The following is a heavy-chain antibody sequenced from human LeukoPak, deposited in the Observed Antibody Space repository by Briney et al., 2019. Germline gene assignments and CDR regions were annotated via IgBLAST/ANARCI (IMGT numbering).Heavy chain of an antibody. Sequence: GGSLRLSCAASGFTFSSYAMSWVRQAPGKGLEWVSAISGSGGSTYYADSVKGRFTISRDNSKNTLYLQMNSLRAEDTAVYYCARPRYCSGGSCDDAFDIWGQGTMVTVSS. J-gene: IGHJ3*02. CDR3: ARPRYCSGGSCDDAFDI. CDR1: GFTFSSYA. CDR2: ISGSGGST. D-gene: IGHD2-15*01. V-gene: IGHV3-23*01.